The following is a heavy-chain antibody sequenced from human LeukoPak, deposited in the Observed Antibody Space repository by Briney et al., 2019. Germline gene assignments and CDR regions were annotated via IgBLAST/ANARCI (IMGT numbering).Heavy chain of an antibody. Sequence: GGSLRLSCAASGFTFSSYSMNWVRQAPGKGLEWVSSITSDSRYIFYADSVKGRFTISRDNAKNSLYLQMNSLRPEDTALYYCAKEGDYYGSGSHRGAFDMWGQGTMVTVSS. CDR3: AKEGDYYGSGSHRGAFDM. J-gene: IGHJ3*02. CDR2: ITSDSRYI. D-gene: IGHD3-10*01. CDR1: GFTFSSYS. V-gene: IGHV3-21*01.